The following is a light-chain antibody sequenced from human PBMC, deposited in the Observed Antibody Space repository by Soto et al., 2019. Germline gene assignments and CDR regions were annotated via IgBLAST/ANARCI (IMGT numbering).Light chain of an antibody. CDR2: SAS. CDR3: HQYGSSPLT. J-gene: IGKJ3*01. V-gene: IGKV3-20*01. Sequence: EIVLTQSPGTLSLSPGERATLSCRASQSVNSTFLAWYQQKPGPAPRLLIYSASSRATGIPDRFSGSGSGTDFTLTSSSVEPEDFAVYYCHQYGSSPLTFGPGTKVDIK. CDR1: QSVNSTF.